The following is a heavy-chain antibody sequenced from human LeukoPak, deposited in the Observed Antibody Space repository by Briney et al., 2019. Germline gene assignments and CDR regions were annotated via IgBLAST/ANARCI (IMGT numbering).Heavy chain of an antibody. Sequence: GGSLRLSCAASGFTFSDYSMNWVRQAPGKGLEWVSSISASSSHRYYADSVKGRFTISRDNAKNSVYLQMNSLRAEDTAVYYCVGGYCSGGSCPGYWGQGTLVTVSS. CDR1: GFTFSDYS. J-gene: IGHJ4*02. V-gene: IGHV3-21*01. CDR3: VGGYCSGGSCPGY. CDR2: ISASSSHR. D-gene: IGHD2-15*01.